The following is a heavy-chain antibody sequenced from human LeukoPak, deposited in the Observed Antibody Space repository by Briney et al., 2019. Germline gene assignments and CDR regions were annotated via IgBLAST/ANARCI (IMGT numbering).Heavy chain of an antibody. D-gene: IGHD1-26*01. Sequence: PGGSLRLSCAASGFTFSSYEMNWVRRAPGKGLEWVSYISSSGSTIYYADSVKGRFTISRDNAKNSLYLQMNSLRAEDTAVYYCAREGGEWELLRTFDYWGQGTLVTVSS. CDR3: AREGGEWELLRTFDY. CDR1: GFTFSSYE. CDR2: ISSSGSTI. V-gene: IGHV3-48*03. J-gene: IGHJ4*02.